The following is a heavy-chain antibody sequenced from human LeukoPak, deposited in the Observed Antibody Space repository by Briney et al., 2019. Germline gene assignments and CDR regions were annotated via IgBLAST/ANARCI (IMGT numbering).Heavy chain of an antibody. D-gene: IGHD2-21*02. CDR2: ISYDGSNK. Sequence: SCKASGGTFSSYAMHWVRQAPGKGLEWVAVISYDGSNKYYADSVKGRFTISRDNSKNTLYLQMNSLRAEDTAVYYCARDIVVVTGYGMDVWGQGTTVTVSS. J-gene: IGHJ6*02. V-gene: IGHV3-30*04. CDR1: GGTFSSYA. CDR3: ARDIVVVTGYGMDV.